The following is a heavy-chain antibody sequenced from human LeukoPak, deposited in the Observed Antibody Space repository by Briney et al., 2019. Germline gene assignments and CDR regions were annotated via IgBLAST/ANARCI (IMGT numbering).Heavy chain of an antibody. J-gene: IGHJ4*02. CDR2: INWNGGST. D-gene: IGHD5-12*01. Sequence: GGSLRRSCAASGFTFDDYGMSWVRQAPGKGLEWVSGINWNGGSTGYADSVKGRFTISRDNAKNSLYLQMNSLRAEDTALYYCARSRGYSGYEYFDYWGQGTLVTVSS. CDR1: GFTFDDYG. V-gene: IGHV3-20*04. CDR3: ARSRGYSGYEYFDY.